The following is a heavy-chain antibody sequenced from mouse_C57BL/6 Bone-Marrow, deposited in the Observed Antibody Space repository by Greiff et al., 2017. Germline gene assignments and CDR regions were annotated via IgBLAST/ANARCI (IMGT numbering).Heavy chain of an antibody. J-gene: IGHJ3*01. Sequence: VQLQQPGAELVMPGASVKLSCKASGYTFTSYWMHWVKPRPGQGLEWIGEIDPSDSYTNYNQKFKGKSTLTVDKSSSTAYMQLSSLTSEDSAVYYCARRTDGNYGAWFAYWGQGTLVTVSA. V-gene: IGHV1-69*01. CDR3: ARRTDGNYGAWFAY. D-gene: IGHD2-1*01. CDR1: GYTFTSYW. CDR2: IDPSDSYT.